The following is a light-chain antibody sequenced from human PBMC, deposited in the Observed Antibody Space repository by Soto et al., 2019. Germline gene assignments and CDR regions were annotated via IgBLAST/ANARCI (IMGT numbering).Light chain of an antibody. CDR1: SSNIGGNS. Sequence: QSVMPQPPSVYAAPGQKVTISCSGSSSNIGGNSVSWYQQLPGTAPKLLIYDDNKRPSGIPDRFSGSKSGTSATLGITGFQTGDEADYYCGSWDSSLSAYVFGTGTKLTVL. J-gene: IGLJ1*01. CDR3: GSWDSSLSAYV. V-gene: IGLV1-51*01. CDR2: DDN.